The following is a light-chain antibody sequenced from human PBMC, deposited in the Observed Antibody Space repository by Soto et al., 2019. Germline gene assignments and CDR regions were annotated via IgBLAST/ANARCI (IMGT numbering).Light chain of an antibody. V-gene: IGKV3-15*01. Sequence: EIVMTQSPATLSVSPGERVTLSCRASQSVGTKLAWYKQKPGKAPRLLIYDASTRATGIPDRYSGTGSGTEFIFTISSLKSEDFAMYYCQQYDQWPRTFGQGTKVDIK. J-gene: IGKJ1*01. CDR1: QSVGTK. CDR3: QQYDQWPRT. CDR2: DAS.